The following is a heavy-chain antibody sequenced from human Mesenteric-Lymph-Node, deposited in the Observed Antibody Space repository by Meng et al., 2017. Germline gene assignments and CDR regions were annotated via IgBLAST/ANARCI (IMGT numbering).Heavy chain of an antibody. CDR1: GGSISSGGFY. D-gene: IGHD4-17*01. J-gene: IGHJ5*02. Sequence: QGRLRGAGPGLVKPSQTLSLTCTVSGGSISSGGFYWSWIRQHPGKGLEWIGYIYYSGSTYYNPSLRSRVAISIDTSKNQFSLKLTSVTAADTAVYFCARTNYGDYNWFDPWGQGTLVTVSS. CDR3: ARTNYGDYNWFDP. V-gene: IGHV4-31*03. CDR2: IYYSGST.